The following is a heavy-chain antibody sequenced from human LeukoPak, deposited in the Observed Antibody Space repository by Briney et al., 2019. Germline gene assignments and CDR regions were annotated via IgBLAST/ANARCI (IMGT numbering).Heavy chain of an antibody. CDR2: IGGGDDI. J-gene: IGHJ5*02. V-gene: IGHV3-23*01. CDR3: ARDFYYAAP. CDR1: GFTFNIYA. D-gene: IGHD3-10*01. Sequence: PGGSLRLSCAASGFTFNIYAMSWVRQAPGKGLEWVSGIGGGDDIHYADSVKGRFTVSRDNAKNTLSLQMNSLRAEDTAVYYCARDFYYAAPWGQGTLVTVSS.